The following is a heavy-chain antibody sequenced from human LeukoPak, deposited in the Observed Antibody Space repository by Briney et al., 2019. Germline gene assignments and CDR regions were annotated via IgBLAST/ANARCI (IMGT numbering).Heavy chain of an antibody. CDR3: ARDLYSSGWYNWFDP. CDR2: IYYSGNT. Sequence: TSETLSLTCTVSGDSISTSNSYWGWIRQPPGKGLEWIGSIYYSGNTYYNASLKSRVTISVDTSKNQFSLKLSSVTAADTAVYYCARDLYSSGWYNWFDPWGQGTLVTVSS. D-gene: IGHD6-19*01. V-gene: IGHV4-39*07. CDR1: GDSISTSNSY. J-gene: IGHJ5*02.